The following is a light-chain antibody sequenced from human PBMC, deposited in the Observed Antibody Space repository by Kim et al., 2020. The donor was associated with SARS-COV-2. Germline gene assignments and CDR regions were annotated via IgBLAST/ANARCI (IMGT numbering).Light chain of an antibody. CDR3: QQYYNAPLT. Sequence: DIVMTQSPDSLTVSLGERATLNCKFSQSLLYRSTNKNYLAWYQQQPGQPPKLLIYWASTRESGVPDRFSGSGSRTDFTLTISSLQAEDVGVYYCQQYYNAPLTFGGGTKLEI. J-gene: IGKJ4*01. V-gene: IGKV4-1*01. CDR2: WAS. CDR1: QSLLYRSTNKNY.